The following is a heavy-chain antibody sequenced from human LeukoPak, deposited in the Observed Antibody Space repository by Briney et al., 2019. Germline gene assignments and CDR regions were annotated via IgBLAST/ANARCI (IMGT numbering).Heavy chain of an antibody. CDR1: GYTFTSYD. CDR3: ARGPSFGGATANDI. J-gene: IGHJ3*02. CDR2: MNPNSGNA. Sequence: ASVKVSCKASGYTFTSYDINWVRQATGQGLEWMGWMNPNSGNAGYAQKFQGRVTMTRNTSISTAYMELSSLRSEDTAVYYCARGPSFGGATANDIWGQGTMVTVSS. V-gene: IGHV1-8*01. D-gene: IGHD1-26*01.